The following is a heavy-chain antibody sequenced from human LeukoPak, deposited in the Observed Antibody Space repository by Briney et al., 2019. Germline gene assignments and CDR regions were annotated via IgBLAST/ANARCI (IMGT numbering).Heavy chain of an antibody. CDR2: MRNRANSYTT. Sequence: GGSLRLSCAASGFTFRDHYIDWVRQAPGKGLEWVGRMRNRANSYTTEHAASVKGRPTLSRDDSKRLVFLQLNSLKIEDTAVYYCARSPESGGNVFDIWGQGTMVTVSS. CDR1: GFTFRDHY. D-gene: IGHD3-16*01. CDR3: ARSPESGGNVFDI. J-gene: IGHJ3*02. V-gene: IGHV3-72*01.